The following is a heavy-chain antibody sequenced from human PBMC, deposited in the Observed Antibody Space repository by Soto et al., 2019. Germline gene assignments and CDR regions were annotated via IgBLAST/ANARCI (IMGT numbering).Heavy chain of an antibody. Sequence: KLRWKARRDTMSIDVGVWRIHAKEQGLEWMVWMNPNSGNTGYAQKFQGRVTMTRNTSIRTAYMELSSLRSEDTAVYYCARAVYCTTANSWDDFHYYNIDVWGQGNAVTVSS. J-gene: IGHJ6*02. V-gene: IGHV1-8*01. CDR3: ARAVYCTTANSWDDFHYYNIDV. CDR1: RDTMSIDV. CDR2: MNPNSGNT. D-gene: IGHD2-8*01.